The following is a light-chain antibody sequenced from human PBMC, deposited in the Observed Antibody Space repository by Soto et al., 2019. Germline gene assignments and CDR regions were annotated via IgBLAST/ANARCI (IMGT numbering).Light chain of an antibody. Sequence: QSALTQPASVSVSPGQSITISCTGTNSDVESYNLVSWFRQHPGEAPKLIVYEGTKRPSGVSNRFSGSKSGNPASLTISGLQAEDEANYYCCSYAGTATVFGTGTKLTVL. CDR2: EGT. CDR3: CSYAGTATV. V-gene: IGLV2-23*03. CDR1: NSDVESYNL. J-gene: IGLJ1*01.